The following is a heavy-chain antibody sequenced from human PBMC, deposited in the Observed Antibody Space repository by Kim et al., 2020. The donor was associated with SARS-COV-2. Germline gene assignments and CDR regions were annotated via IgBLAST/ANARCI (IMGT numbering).Heavy chain of an antibody. CDR2: T. D-gene: IGHD6-19*01. J-gene: IGHJ4*02. Sequence: TYYAQKVQGRVTMTRDTSISTAYMELSRLRSEDTAMYYCARVQAVAGIRFWGQGTLVTVSS. V-gene: IGHV1-2*02. CDR3: ARVQAVAGIRF.